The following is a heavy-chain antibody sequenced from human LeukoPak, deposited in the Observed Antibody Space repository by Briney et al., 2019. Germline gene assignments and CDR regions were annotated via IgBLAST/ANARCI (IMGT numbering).Heavy chain of an antibody. D-gene: IGHD6-13*01. CDR3: ARDPSSSWYDY. Sequence: PGGSLRLSCAASGFTFSSYSMNWVRQAPGKGLEWVSYISSSSTIYYADSVKGRFTISRDNAKNSLYLQMNSLRDEDTAVYYCARDPSSSWYDYWGQGTLVTVSS. CDR2: ISSSSTI. V-gene: IGHV3-48*02. J-gene: IGHJ4*02. CDR1: GFTFSSYS.